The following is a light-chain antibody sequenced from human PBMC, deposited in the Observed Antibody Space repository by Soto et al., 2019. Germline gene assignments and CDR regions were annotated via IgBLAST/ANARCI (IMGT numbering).Light chain of an antibody. CDR2: EVS. V-gene: IGLV2-8*01. J-gene: IGLJ3*02. CDR1: SSDVGGYNY. CDR3: TSYAGSNNLV. Sequence: QSALTQPPSASGSPGQSVTISCTGTSSDVGGYNYVSWYQQHPGKAPKLMIYEVSKRPSGVPDRFSGSKSGNTASLTVSGLQADDEADYYYTSYAGSNNLVFGGGTKVTVL.